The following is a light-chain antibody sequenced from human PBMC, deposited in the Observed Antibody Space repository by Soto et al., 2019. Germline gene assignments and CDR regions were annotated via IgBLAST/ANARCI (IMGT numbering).Light chain of an antibody. Sequence: IQMTQSPSSLSASVGDRVTMSCRASQGIRSDLGWYQQKPGKAPKLLIYTASSLQSGVPSRFSGSRSGTDFTLTISSLQPEDFAIYLCQQSYTTPYTFGQGTKVDIK. CDR2: TAS. CDR3: QQSYTTPYT. J-gene: IGKJ2*01. CDR1: QGIRSD. V-gene: IGKV1-39*01.